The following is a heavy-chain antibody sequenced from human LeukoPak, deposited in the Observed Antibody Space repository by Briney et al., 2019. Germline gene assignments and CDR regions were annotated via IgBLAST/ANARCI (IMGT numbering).Heavy chain of an antibody. CDR1: GFNVSSNC. Sequence: QPGGSLRLSCAASGFNVSSNCMSWVRQAPGKGLECVSVIYSGGSTYYADSVKGRFTISRDNSKNTLNLQMNSLTAEDTAVYYCAILVGASSSGDYFDYWGQGTLVTVSS. V-gene: IGHV3-53*01. D-gene: IGHD1-26*01. J-gene: IGHJ4*02. CDR3: AILVGASSSGDYFDY. CDR2: IYSGGST.